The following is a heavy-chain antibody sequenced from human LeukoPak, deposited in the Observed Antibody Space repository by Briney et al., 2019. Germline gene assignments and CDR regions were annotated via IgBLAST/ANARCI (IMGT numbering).Heavy chain of an antibody. J-gene: IGHJ3*02. CDR2: INHSGST. CDR3: ARPSTPAYYDFWSGSRDAFDI. CDR1: GGSISSSSYY. D-gene: IGHD3-3*01. V-gene: IGHV4-39*07. Sequence: SETLSLTCTVSGGSISSSSYYWGWIRQPPGKGPEWIGEINHSGSTNYNPSLKSRVTISVDTSKNQFSLKLSSVTAADTAVYYCARPSTPAYYDFWSGSRDAFDIWGQGTMVTVSS.